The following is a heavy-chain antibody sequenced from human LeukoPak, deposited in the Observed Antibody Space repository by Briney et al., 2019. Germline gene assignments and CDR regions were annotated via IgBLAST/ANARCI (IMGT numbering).Heavy chain of an antibody. CDR3: ARGMTTVTTIDY. D-gene: IGHD4-17*01. J-gene: IGHJ4*02. Sequence: GGSLRLSCAASGFTVSSNYMSWVRQAPGKGLEWVSVIYSGGGTYYADSVKGRFTISRDNSKNTLYLQMNSLRAEDTAVYYCARGMTTVTTIDYWGQGTLVTVSS. CDR2: IYSGGGT. V-gene: IGHV3-53*01. CDR1: GFTVSSNY.